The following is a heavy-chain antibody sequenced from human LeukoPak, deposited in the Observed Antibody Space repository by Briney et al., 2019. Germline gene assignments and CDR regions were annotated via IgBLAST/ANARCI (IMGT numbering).Heavy chain of an antibody. D-gene: IGHD5-18*01. CDR3: ARDPSRRYTYGYGDS. Sequence: PGGSLRLSCAASGFTFSRYWMNWFRQSPGKGLEWVANMKQDGSEKYYVDSVKGRFTISRDNAKNSLYLRMDSLRAEDTAVYYCARDPSRRYTYGYGDSWGQGTLVTVSS. J-gene: IGHJ4*02. CDR2: MKQDGSEK. CDR1: GFTFSRYW. V-gene: IGHV3-7*01.